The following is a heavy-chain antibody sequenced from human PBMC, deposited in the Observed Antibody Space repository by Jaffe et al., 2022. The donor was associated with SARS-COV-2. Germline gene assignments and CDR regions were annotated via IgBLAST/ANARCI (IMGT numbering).Heavy chain of an antibody. CDR2: IWYDGSNK. D-gene: IGHD3-22*01. J-gene: IGHJ1*01. CDR3: ARDQRLDDSSGYLFQH. Sequence: QVQLVESGGGVVQPGRSLRLSCAASGFTFSSYGMHWVRQAPGKGLEWVAVIWYDGSNKYYADSVKGRFTISRDNSKNTLYLQMNSLRAEDTAVYYCARDQRLDDSSGYLFQHWGQGTLVTVSS. V-gene: IGHV3-33*01. CDR1: GFTFSSYG.